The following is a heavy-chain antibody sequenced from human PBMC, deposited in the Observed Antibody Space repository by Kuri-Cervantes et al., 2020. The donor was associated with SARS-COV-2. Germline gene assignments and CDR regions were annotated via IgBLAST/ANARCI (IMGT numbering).Heavy chain of an antibody. V-gene: IGHV6-1*01. CDR2: TYYRSKWYN. CDR1: GDGVPSNSAA. Sequence: SQTLALTRAISGDGVPSNSAAWNWIRQSPSRGLEWLGRTYYRSKWYNDYAVSVKSRITINPDTSKNQFSLQLNSVTPEDTAVYYCARVQTRTIFGVVQYFDYWGQGTLVTVSS. J-gene: IGHJ4*02. CDR3: ARVQTRTIFGVVQYFDY. D-gene: IGHD3-3*01.